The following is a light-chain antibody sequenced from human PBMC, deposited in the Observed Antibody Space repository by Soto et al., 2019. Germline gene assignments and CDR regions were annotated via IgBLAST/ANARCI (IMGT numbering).Light chain of an antibody. CDR1: SNDVGGYNF. CDR2: EVS. J-gene: IGLJ2*01. V-gene: IGLV2-14*01. Sequence: QSALTQPASVSGSPGQSITISCTGTSNDVGGYNFVSWYQQHPGKAPKLMIYEVSNRPSGVSNRFSGSKSGNTASLTISGLQAEDEADYFCSSYTNSPTLIFGGGTKLTVL. CDR3: SSYTNSPTLI.